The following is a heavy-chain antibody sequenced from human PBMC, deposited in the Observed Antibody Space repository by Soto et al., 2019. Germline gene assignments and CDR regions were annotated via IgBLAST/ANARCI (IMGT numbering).Heavy chain of an antibody. V-gene: IGHV4-4*02. Sequence: PSETLSLTCAVSGGSISSSNWWSWVRQPPGKGLEWIGEIYHSGSTNYNPSLKSRVTISVDKSKNQFSLKLSSVTAADTALYYCERNTIEAADYFDYWGQGTLVTVSS. CDR1: GGSISSSNW. CDR3: ERNTIEAADYFDY. CDR2: IYHSGST. J-gene: IGHJ4*02. D-gene: IGHD6-13*01.